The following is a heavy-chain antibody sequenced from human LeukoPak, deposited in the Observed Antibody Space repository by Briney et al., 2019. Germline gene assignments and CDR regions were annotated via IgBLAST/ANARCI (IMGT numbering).Heavy chain of an antibody. CDR1: GFTVSSNY. CDR3: ARVKRERGTDY. J-gene: IGHJ4*02. D-gene: IGHD1-1*01. Sequence: GGSLRLSCAASGFTVSSNYMSWVRQGPGKGLEWVSVIYSGGSTYYADSVKGRFTISRDNSKNTLYLQMNSLRAEDTAVYYCARVKRERGTDYWGQETLVTVSS. V-gene: IGHV3-53*01. CDR2: IYSGGST.